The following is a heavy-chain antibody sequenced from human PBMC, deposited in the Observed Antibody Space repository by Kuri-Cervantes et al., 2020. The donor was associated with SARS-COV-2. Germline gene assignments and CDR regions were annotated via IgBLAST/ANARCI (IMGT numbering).Heavy chain of an antibody. Sequence: SETLSLTCTVSGGSISSGSYYWSWIRQPAGKGLEWIGYIYTSGSTNYNPSLKSRVTISLNTSSNQVSLRLTSATAADTAVYYCARLAGYSSSWYLYWYFDLWGRGTLVTVSS. J-gene: IGHJ2*01. D-gene: IGHD6-13*01. V-gene: IGHV4-61*09. CDR1: GGSISSGSYY. CDR2: IYTSGST. CDR3: ARLAGYSSSWYLYWYFDL.